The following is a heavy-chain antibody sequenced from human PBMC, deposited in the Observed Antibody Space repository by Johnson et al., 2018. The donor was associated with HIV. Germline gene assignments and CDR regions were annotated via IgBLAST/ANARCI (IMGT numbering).Heavy chain of an antibody. D-gene: IGHD1-26*01. CDR1: GFTFSSYA. V-gene: IGHV3/OR16-10*03. CDR3: AKVNGWELQAAFDI. Sequence: VQLVESGGGVVQPGRSLRLFCAGSGFTFSSYAMHWVRQAPGKGLEWVSAIGAGGGTYYADSVKGRFTISSDNANNSLYLQMNSLRAEDTALYYCAKVNGWELQAAFDIWGQGTVVIVSS. CDR2: IGAGGGT. J-gene: IGHJ3*02.